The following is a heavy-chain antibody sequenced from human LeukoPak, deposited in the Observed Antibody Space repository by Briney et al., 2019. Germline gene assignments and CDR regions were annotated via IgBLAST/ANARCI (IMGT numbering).Heavy chain of an antibody. CDR3: ARDRGGYSLGAFDI. V-gene: IGHV4-39*07. CDR2: INDGGST. CDR1: GGSISSNNYY. J-gene: IGHJ3*02. D-gene: IGHD3-22*01. Sequence: SETLSLTCTVSGGSISSNNYYWGWIRQPPGRGLEWIASINDGGSTYCNPSLKSRVTMSVDTSKNQFSLKLSSVTAADTAVYYCARDRGGYSLGAFDIWGQGTMVTVSS.